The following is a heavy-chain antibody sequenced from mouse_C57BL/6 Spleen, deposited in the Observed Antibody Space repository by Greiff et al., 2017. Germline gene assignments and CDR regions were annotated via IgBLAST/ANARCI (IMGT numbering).Heavy chain of an antibody. D-gene: IGHD2-5*01. CDR3: TAYYSNYGWFAY. CDR1: GYTFTDYE. CDR2: IDPETCGT. V-gene: IGHV1-15*01. J-gene: IGHJ3*01. Sequence: QVQLQQSGAELVRPGASVTLSCKASGYTFTDYEMHWVQQTPVHGLEWIGAIDPETCGTAYNHKFKGKAILTADKSTSTAYLELRSLTSEDSAVYYCTAYYSNYGWFAYWGQGTLVTVSA.